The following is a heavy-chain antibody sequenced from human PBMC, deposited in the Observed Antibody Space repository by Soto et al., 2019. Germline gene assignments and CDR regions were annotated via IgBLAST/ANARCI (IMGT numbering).Heavy chain of an antibody. J-gene: IGHJ5*02. CDR3: GRVVEGATRHTDSDS. CDR2: VYHSGGS. D-gene: IGHD2-15*01. V-gene: IGHV4-39*02. Sequence: SETLSLTCAVSGVSIHNSHSFWGWTRQPPGKGLEFIGSVYHSGGSYYNPSLKGRVTISVDTSNNQISLRVISVTAADTAVYYCGRVVEGATRHTDSDSWGQGMLVT. CDR1: GVSIHNSHSF.